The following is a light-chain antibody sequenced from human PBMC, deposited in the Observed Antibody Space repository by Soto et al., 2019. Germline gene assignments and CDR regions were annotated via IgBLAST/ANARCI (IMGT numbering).Light chain of an antibody. CDR3: MQFAPFPRT. CDR2: QIS. Sequence: DVVLTQTPISSPVTLGQPASISCRSNQSLVHSDGTTYLSWLQQRPGQPPRLLIYQISNRFSGVPDRFSGSGAVTDFTLKISRVEAEDVGVYCCMQFAPFPRTFGQGTKLEI. CDR1: QSLVHSDGTTY. J-gene: IGKJ1*01. V-gene: IGKV2-24*01.